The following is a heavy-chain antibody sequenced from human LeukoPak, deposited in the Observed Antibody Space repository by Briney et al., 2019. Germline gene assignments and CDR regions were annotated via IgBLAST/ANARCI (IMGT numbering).Heavy chain of an antibody. CDR1: GFTFSSYE. V-gene: IGHV3-48*03. J-gene: IGHJ3*02. CDR3: ARGAYGISDI. CDR2: ISSSGSTI. D-gene: IGHD3-9*01. Sequence: GGSLRLSCAASGFTFSSYEMNWVRQAPGKGLEWVSYISSSGSTIYYADSVKGRFTISRDNAKNSLYLQVNSLRAEDTAVYYCARGAYGISDIWGQGTMVTVPS.